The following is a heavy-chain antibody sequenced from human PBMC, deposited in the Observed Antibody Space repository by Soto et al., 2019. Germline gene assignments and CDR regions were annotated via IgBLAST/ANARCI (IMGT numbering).Heavy chain of an antibody. D-gene: IGHD5-12*01. J-gene: IGHJ5*02. CDR3: GRDRSGYDSVWFDP. CDR1: GGSIISYY. Sequence: SETLSLTCTVSGGSIISYYWSWIRQPPGKGLEWIGYIYYSGSTNYNPSLKSRVTISVDTSKNQFSLKLCSVTAADTAVYYCGRDRSGYDSVWFDPWGQGTLVTVSS. V-gene: IGHV4-59*01. CDR2: IYYSGST.